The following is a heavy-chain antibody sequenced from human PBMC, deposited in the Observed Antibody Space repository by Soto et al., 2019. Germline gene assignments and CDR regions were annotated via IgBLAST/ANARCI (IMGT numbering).Heavy chain of an antibody. V-gene: IGHV1-2*02. CDR3: ARGDYGTCGYSFPYFDY. J-gene: IGHJ4*02. Sequence: HEHLVQSGAEVKRPGASLKVSCKASGYSFTGYYINWVRQAPGQGLEWMGWINPDSGATNYAQNFQGRVTLTSDTSNSTASMDLTSLTSDDTAVYYCARGDYGTCGYSFPYFDYWGLGTLVIVSS. CDR2: INPDSGAT. D-gene: IGHD3-22*01. CDR1: GYSFTGYY.